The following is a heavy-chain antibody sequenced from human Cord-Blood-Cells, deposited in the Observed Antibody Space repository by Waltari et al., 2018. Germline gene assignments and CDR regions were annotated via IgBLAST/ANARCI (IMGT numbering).Heavy chain of an antibody. J-gene: IGHJ2*01. CDR3: ATVSGYSYGYWYFDL. CDR2: VYYSGST. D-gene: IGHD5-18*01. V-gene: IGHV4-39*01. CDR1: GGPISSSSYY. Sequence: LQLQESGPGLVKPSETLSLTCTVSGGPISSSSYYWGWVRQPPGKGLEWIGRVYYSGSTYYNPALKSRVTISVDTSKNQFSLKLSSVTAADTAVYYCATVSGYSYGYWYFDLWGRGTLVTVSS.